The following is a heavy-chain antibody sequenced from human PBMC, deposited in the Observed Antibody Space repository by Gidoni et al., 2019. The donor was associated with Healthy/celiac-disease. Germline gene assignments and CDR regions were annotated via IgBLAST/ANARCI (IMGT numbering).Heavy chain of an antibody. D-gene: IGHD3-9*01. CDR3: ARSHYDILTGYYGYYFDY. CDR2: ISYDGSNK. Sequence: QVQLVESGGGVVQPGRSLRLSCAASGFHFSSYALHWVRQAPGKGLEWLAVISYDGSNKNYADSVKGRFTISRDNSKNTLYLQMNSLRAEDTAVYYCARSHYDILTGYYGYYFDYWGQGTLVTVSS. V-gene: IGHV3-30-3*01. J-gene: IGHJ4*02. CDR1: GFHFSSYA.